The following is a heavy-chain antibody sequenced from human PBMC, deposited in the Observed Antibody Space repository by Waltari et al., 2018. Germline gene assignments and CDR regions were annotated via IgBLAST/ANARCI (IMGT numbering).Heavy chain of an antibody. Sequence: EVLLVESGGGLVQPGGSLRLSCAASGFTFNTYTMNWIRQAAGKGLEWISYISASGAIFYADSVKGRFTISRDDARNSLHLQMNSLRDEDTAVYYCARDRAPYCSSGDCYFDYWGQGTLVTVSS. CDR1: GFTFNTYT. CDR2: ISASGAI. V-gene: IGHV3-48*02. J-gene: IGHJ4*02. D-gene: IGHD2-2*01. CDR3: ARDRAPYCSSGDCYFDY.